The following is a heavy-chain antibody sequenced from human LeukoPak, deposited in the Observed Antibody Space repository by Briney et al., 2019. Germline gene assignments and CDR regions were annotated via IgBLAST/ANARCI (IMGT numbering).Heavy chain of an antibody. CDR2: IYYSGST. J-gene: IGHJ4*02. CDR3: ARDRQGLLDY. V-gene: IGHV4-61*08. CDR1: GGSISSGGYY. Sequence: SETLSLTCTVSGGSISSGGYYWSWIRQHPGKGLEWIGYIYYSGSTNYNPSLKSRVTISVDTSKNQFSLKLSSVTAADTAVYYCARDRQGLLDYWGQGTLVTVSS. D-gene: IGHD4-11*01.